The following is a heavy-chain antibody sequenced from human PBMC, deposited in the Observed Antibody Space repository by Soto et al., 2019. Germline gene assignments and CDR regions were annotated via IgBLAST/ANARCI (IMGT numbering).Heavy chain of an antibody. CDR1: GGSISSYY. CDR3: ARHSPSGRDY. V-gene: IGHV4-59*08. CDR2: IYYSGST. J-gene: IGHJ4*02. D-gene: IGHD6-19*01. Sequence: ETLSLTCTVSGGSISSYYWSWIRQPPGKGLEWIGYIYYSGSTNYNPSPKSRVTISVDTSKNQFSLKLSSVTAADTAVYYCARHSPSGRDYWGQGTLVTVSS.